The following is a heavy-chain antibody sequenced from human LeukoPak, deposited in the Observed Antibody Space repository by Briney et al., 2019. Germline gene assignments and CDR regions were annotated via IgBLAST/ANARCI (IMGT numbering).Heavy chain of an antibody. CDR2: ISYDGSNK. CDR3: ARDPRWLAYCGGDCYPTYFDY. CDR1: GFTFSSYA. Sequence: GGSLRLSCAASGFTFSSYAMHRVRQAPGKGLEWVAVISYDGSNKYYADSVKGRFTISRDNSKNTLYLQMNSLRAEDTAVYYCARDPRWLAYCGGDCYPTYFDYWGQGTLVTVSS. V-gene: IGHV3-30-3*01. D-gene: IGHD2-21*02. J-gene: IGHJ4*02.